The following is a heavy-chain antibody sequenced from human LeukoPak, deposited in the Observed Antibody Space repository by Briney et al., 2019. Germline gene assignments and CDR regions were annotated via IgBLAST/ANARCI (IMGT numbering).Heavy chain of an antibody. V-gene: IGHV3-23*01. CDR1: GFTFSSYA. D-gene: IGHD3-22*01. Sequence: GGSLRLSCAASGFTFSSYAMSWVRQAPGKGLEWVSGISGSGDNTYYADSMKGRFTISRDNSKNTLYVQVNSLGTEDTAAYYCAKGSYYDSSGSFYFDYWGQGTLVTVSS. J-gene: IGHJ4*02. CDR2: ISGSGDNT. CDR3: AKGSYYDSSGSFYFDY.